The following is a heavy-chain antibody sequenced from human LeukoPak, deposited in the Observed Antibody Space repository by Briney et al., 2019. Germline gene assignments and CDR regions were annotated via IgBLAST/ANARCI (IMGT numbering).Heavy chain of an antibody. CDR1: GGSISSYY. Sequence: PSETLSLTCTVSGGSISSYYWSWIWQPAGKGLEWIGRIYTSGSTNYNPSLKSRVTMSVDTSKNQFSLKLSSVTAADTAVYYCAREVVVVPAAITGDAWFDPWGQGTLVTVSS. V-gene: IGHV4-4*07. D-gene: IGHD2-2*02. CDR2: IYTSGST. CDR3: AREVVVVPAAITGDAWFDP. J-gene: IGHJ5*02.